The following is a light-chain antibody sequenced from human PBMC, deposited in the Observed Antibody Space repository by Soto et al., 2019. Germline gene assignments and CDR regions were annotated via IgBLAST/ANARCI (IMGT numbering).Light chain of an antibody. V-gene: IGLV1-44*01. CDR1: SSNIGSNT. J-gene: IGLJ2*01. Sequence: QSVLTQPPSASGTPGQRVTISCSGSSSNIGSNTVNWYQQLPGTAPKLLIYSNNQRPSRVPDRFSGSKSGTSASLAISGLQSEDEADYYCAAWDDSLNVPVFGGGTKLTVL. CDR2: SNN. CDR3: AAWDDSLNVPV.